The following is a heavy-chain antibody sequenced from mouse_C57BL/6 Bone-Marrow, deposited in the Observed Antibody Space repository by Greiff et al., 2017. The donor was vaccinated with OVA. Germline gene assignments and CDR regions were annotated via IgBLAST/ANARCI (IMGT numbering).Heavy chain of an antibody. J-gene: IGHJ3*01. D-gene: IGHD2-3*01. CDR3: AIDGARGAY. Sequence: QVQLQQPGAELVKPGASVKVSCKASGYTFTSYWMHWVKQRPGQGLEWIGRMHPTESENNYNKKSKGKDKLNVDKSSSTDYMKLSSTTSEDSAVYCCAIDGARGAYWGQGTLVTVSA. CDR1: GYTFTSYW. CDR2: MHPTESEN. V-gene: IGHV1-74*01.